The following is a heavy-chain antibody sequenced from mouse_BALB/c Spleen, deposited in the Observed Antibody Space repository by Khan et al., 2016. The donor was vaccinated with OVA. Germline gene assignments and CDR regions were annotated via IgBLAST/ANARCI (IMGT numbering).Heavy chain of an antibody. D-gene: IGHD2-5*01. V-gene: IGHV5-6*01. CDR1: GFTFSSFG. J-gene: IGHJ2*01. CDR3: ARQYSNSFFEY. CDR2: ISSGGSYT. Sequence: EVELVESGGGLVKPGGSLKLSCAASGFTFSSFGMSWIRQTPDKRLEWVATISSGGSYTYYPDSVKGRFTISRDNAKNTLYLQMSSLKSEDTVMYYCARQYSNSFFEYWGQGTTLTVSS.